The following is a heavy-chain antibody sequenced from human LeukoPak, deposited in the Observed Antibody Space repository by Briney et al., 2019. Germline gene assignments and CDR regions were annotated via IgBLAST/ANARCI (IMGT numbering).Heavy chain of an antibody. CDR3: ARGSGFITIFGGLPYAFDI. J-gene: IGHJ3*02. V-gene: IGHV3-30*03. Sequence: GGSLRLSCEASGFTFSAHGMHWVRQAPGKELEWVVVISYDGSNKYYADSVKGRFTISRDNAKNTLYLQMNSLRGEDTAVYYCARGSGFITIFGGLPYAFDIWGQGTMVTVSS. D-gene: IGHD3-3*01. CDR1: GFTFSAHG. CDR2: ISYDGSNK.